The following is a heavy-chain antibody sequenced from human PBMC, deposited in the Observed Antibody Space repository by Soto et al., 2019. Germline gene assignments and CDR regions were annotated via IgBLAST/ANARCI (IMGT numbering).Heavy chain of an antibody. CDR1: GGSISNHY. CDR3: ARDRVGVSSSWFDS. Sequence: QVQLQESGPGLVKPSETLSLTCTVSGGSISNHYWSWIRQPPGKGLEWIGYIDYSGSTDYNPSLKSRVTTSIDTSKNQFSLKVTSVTAADTAVYYCARDRVGVSSSWFDSWGRGTLVTVSS. J-gene: IGHJ5*01. V-gene: IGHV4-59*11. D-gene: IGHD1-26*01. CDR2: IDYSGST.